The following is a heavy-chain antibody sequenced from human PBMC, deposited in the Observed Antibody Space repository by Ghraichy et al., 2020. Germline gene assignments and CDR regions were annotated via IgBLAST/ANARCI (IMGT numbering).Heavy chain of an antibody. D-gene: IGHD3/OR15-3a*01. V-gene: IGHV1-3*01. Sequence: ASVKVSCKASGYTFTSYAMHWVRQAPGQRLEWMGWINAGNGNTKYSQKFQGRVTITRDTSASTAYMELSSLRSEDTAVYYCAKNQDFWTRFGPDNWFDPWGQGTLVTVSS. J-gene: IGHJ5*02. CDR2: INAGNGNT. CDR1: GYTFTSYA. CDR3: AKNQDFWTRFGPDNWFDP.